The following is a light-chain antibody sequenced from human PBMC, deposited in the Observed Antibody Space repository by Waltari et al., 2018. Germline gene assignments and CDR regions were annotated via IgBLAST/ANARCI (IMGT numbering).Light chain of an antibody. CDR1: KFWEQF. V-gene: IGLV3-1*01. CDR2: QDN. CDR3: QAWDSSTADVV. J-gene: IGLJ2*01. Sequence: SYELTHPPSVSVSPGQTVGINCSGAKFWEQFVCWYQPKPGQSPFLVIYQDNKRPSGIPERLSGSNSGNTATLTISGTQAMDEADYFCQAWDSSTADVVFGGGTKLTVL.